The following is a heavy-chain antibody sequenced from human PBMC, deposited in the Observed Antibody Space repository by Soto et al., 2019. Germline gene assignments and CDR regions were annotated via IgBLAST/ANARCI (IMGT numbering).Heavy chain of an antibody. D-gene: IGHD5-18*01. J-gene: IGHJ4*02. CDR1: GFTFSSYG. V-gene: IGHV3-30*03. CDR2: ISYDGSNK. Sequence: SCAASGFTFSSYGMHWVRQAPGKGLEWVAVISYDGSNKYYGDSVKGRFTISRDNSKNTLYLQMNSLRAEDTAVYYCATPRVRGYSYGYYFDYWGQGTLVTVSS. CDR3: ATPRVRGYSYGYYFDY.